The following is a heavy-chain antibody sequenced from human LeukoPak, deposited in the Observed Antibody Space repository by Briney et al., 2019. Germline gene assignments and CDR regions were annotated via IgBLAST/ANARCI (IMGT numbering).Heavy chain of an antibody. CDR3: AKAPTGDILTGYYNN. V-gene: IGHV3-23*01. CDR2: ISGSGGST. J-gene: IGHJ4*02. CDR1: GFTFSSYA. D-gene: IGHD3-9*01. Sequence: GGSLRLSCAASGFTFSSYAMSWVRQAPGKGLEWVSAISGSGGSTYYADSVKGRFTISRDNSKNTLYLQMNSLRAEDTAVYYCAKAPTGDILTGYYNNWGQGTLVTVSS.